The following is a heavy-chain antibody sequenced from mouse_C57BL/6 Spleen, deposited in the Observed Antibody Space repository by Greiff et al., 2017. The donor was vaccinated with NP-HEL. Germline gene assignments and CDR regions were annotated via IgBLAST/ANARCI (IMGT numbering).Heavy chain of an antibody. J-gene: IGHJ2*01. Sequence: VQLQQSGAELVKPGASVKLSCKASGYTFTSYWMHWVKQRPGQGLEWIGMIHPNSGSTNYNEKFKSKATLTVDKSSSTAYMQLSSLTSEDSAVYYCARWVTGTAFDYWGQGTTLTVSS. CDR2: IHPNSGST. D-gene: IGHD4-1*01. CDR3: ARWVTGTAFDY. CDR1: GYTFTSYW. V-gene: IGHV1-64*01.